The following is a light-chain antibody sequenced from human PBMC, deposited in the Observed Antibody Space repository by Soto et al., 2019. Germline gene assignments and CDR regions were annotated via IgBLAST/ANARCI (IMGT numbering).Light chain of an antibody. CDR1: SSDVGGYNL. V-gene: IGLV2-8*01. J-gene: IGLJ3*02. Sequence: SVLTQPPSASGSPGQAVAISCTGTSSDVGGYNLVSWYQQHPGKAPKLMIYEVIKRPSGVPDRFSGSKSGDTASLTVSGLQAEDEADYYCSSFTGSNTWVFGGGTKLTVL. CDR2: EVI. CDR3: SSFTGSNTWV.